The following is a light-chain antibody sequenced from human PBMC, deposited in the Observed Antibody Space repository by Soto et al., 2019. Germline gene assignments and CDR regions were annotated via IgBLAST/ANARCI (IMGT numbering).Light chain of an antibody. CDR3: QSYDSSLSALWV. CDR1: SSNIGSNY. V-gene: IGLV1-40*01. J-gene: IGLJ3*02. CDR2: GNS. Sequence: QSVLTQPPSASGTPGQRVTISCSGSSSNIGSNYVYWYQQLPGTAPKLLIYGNSNRPSGVPDRFSGSKSGTSASLAITGLQAEDEADYYCQSYDSSLSALWVFGGGTKLTVL.